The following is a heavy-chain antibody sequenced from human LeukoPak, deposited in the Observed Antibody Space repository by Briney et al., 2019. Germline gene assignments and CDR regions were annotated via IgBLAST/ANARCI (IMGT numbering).Heavy chain of an antibody. D-gene: IGHD4-17*01. CDR2: IGSSSSPT. V-gene: IGHV3-48*01. CDR1: GFTFSSYS. CDR3: ARGFKTAGDERAY. J-gene: IGHJ4*02. Sequence: GGSLRLSCSASGFTFSSYSMNWVRQAPVKGLEWVSYIGSSSSPTYYADSVKGRFTISRDNAKNSLYLQLNSLRAEDTAVYYCARGFKTAGDERAYWGQGTLVTVSS.